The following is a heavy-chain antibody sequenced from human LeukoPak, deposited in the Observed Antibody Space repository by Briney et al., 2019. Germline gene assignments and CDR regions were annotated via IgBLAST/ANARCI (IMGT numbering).Heavy chain of an antibody. J-gene: IGHJ4*02. Sequence: ASVKVSCKASGYTFSDYGVSWVRQAPGQGLEWMGRISAYNGNTNYAQKLQGRVTMTTDTSTSTAYMELRSLRSDDTAVYYCARGQPDYDYVWGSYPSYYFDYWGQGTLVTVSS. D-gene: IGHD3-16*02. CDR3: ARGQPDYDYVWGSYPSYYFDY. V-gene: IGHV1-18*01. CDR1: GYTFSDYG. CDR2: ISAYNGNT.